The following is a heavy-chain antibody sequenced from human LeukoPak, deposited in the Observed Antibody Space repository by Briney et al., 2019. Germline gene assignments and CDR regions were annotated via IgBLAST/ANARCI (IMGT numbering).Heavy chain of an antibody. V-gene: IGHV4-61*02. Sequence: SETLSLTCTVSGGSISSGSYYWSWIRQPAGKGLEWIGRIYTSGSTNYNPSLKSRVTISVDTSKNQFSLKLSSVTAADAAVYYCARDLGYIAARPNWGQGTLVTVSS. CDR1: GGSISSGSYY. CDR3: ARDLGYIAARPN. CDR2: IYTSGST. D-gene: IGHD6-6*01. J-gene: IGHJ4*02.